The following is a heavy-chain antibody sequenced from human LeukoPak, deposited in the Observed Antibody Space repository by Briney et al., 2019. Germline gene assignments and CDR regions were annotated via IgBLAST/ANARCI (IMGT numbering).Heavy chain of an antibody. CDR1: GYTFTSYG. CDR2: ISAYNVNT. V-gene: IGHV1-18*01. Sequence: ASETVPCKASGYTFTSYGISWVRQAPAQALEWIGWISAYNVNTNYAQKLQGRVTMTRDTSTSTAYMELRSLRSDDTAVYYWARGGGSYSSSSLIDYWGQGTLVTVSS. D-gene: IGHD6-6*01. J-gene: IGHJ4*02. CDR3: ARGGGSYSSSSLIDY.